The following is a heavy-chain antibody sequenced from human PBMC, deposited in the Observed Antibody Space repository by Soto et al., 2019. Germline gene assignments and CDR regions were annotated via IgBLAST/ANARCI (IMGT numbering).Heavy chain of an antibody. J-gene: IGHJ4*02. D-gene: IGHD6-13*01. CDR3: ARSPRSIAAGGIDY. Sequence: SETLSLTCAVSGGSIRTTNLWTWVHEPPGKGLEWIGEIYHSGSTNYNPSLKSRVTISVDKSKNQFSLKLNSVTAADTAVYYCARSPRSIAAGGIDYWGQGFLVTVS. CDR2: IYHSGST. V-gene: IGHV4-4*02. CDR1: GGSIRTTNL.